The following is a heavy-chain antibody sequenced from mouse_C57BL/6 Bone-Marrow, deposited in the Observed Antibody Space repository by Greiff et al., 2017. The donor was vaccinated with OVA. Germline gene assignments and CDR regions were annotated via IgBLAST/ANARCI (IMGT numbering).Heavy chain of an antibody. CDR2: IDPENGDT. V-gene: IGHV14-4*01. CDR3: TTLYGSSYGTWFAY. J-gene: IGHJ3*01. D-gene: IGHD1-1*01. Sequence: EVQLQQSGAELVRPGASVKLSCTASGFNIKDDYMHWVKQRPEQGLEWIGWIDPENGDTEYASKFQGKATITADTSSNTAYLQLSSLTSGDTAVYYCTTLYGSSYGTWFAYWGQGTLVTVSA. CDR1: GFNIKDDY.